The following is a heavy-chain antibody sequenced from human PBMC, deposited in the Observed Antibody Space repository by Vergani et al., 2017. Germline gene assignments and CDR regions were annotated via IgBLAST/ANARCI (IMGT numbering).Heavy chain of an antibody. V-gene: IGHV1-69*01. CDR3: AGGGWGSYYNGYYYYYMDV. Sequence: QVQLVQSGAEVKKPGSSVKVSCKASGGTFSSYAISWVRQAPGQGVEWMGGIIPIFGTANYAQKFQGSVTITADESTSTAYMELSSLRSEDTAVYYCAGGGWGSYYNGYYYYYMDVWGKGTTVTVSS. J-gene: IGHJ6*03. CDR1: GGTFSSYA. CDR2: IIPIFGTA. D-gene: IGHD3-10*01.